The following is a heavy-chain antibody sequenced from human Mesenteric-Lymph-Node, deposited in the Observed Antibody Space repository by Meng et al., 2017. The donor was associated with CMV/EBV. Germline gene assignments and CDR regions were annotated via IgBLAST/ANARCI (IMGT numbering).Heavy chain of an antibody. CDR2: IDYSGST. CDR1: GGSISRYY. D-gene: IGHD3-3*01. Sequence: SETLSLTCPVSGGSISRYYWTWIPQPPGKGLEWIGSIDYSGSTNYNPPLKSPVTISVDTSKNQFSLKLRSVTAADTAVYYCARLPPPNYDVWSGYTHYYYGMDVWGQGTTVTVSS. CDR3: ARLPPPNYDVWSGYTHYYYGMDV. J-gene: IGHJ6*02. V-gene: IGHV4-59*01.